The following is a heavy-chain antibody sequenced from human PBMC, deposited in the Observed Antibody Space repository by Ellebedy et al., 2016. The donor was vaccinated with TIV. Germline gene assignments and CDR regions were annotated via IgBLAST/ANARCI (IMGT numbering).Heavy chain of an antibody. CDR2: MSQSGNT. J-gene: IGHJ5*02. Sequence: SETLSLTCGVNGGSFSGYYWSWVRQSPGKGLEWIGEMSQSGNTNYNPSLKSRATITVDTSKNHFSLRLSSVTAADTAVYYCARSQNYFDPWGQGTLVTVSS. CDR3: ARSQNYFDP. CDR1: GGSFSGYY. V-gene: IGHV4-34*01. D-gene: IGHD1-7*01.